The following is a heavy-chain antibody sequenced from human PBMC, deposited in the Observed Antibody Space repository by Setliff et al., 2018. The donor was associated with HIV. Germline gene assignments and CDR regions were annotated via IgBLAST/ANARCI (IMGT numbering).Heavy chain of an antibody. V-gene: IGHV4-39*07. CDR1: GGSISSSSYY. Sequence: SETLSLTCTVSGGSISSSSYYWGWIRQPPGKGLEWIGSVYNSGITFKNPSLKSRVTISVDRSGNQFSLRLTSVTAADTAVYYCATCRHRPSNWFDPWGQGTVGTVSS. CDR2: VYNSGIT. J-gene: IGHJ5*02. CDR3: ATCRHRPSNWFDP.